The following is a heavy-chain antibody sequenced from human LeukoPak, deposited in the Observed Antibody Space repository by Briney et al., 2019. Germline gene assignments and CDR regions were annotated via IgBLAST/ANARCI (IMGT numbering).Heavy chain of an antibody. J-gene: IGHJ4*02. V-gene: IGHV3-48*01. D-gene: IGHD1-26*01. Sequence: GGSLRLSCEASGFTFSSYGLNWVRQAPGKGLEWVSFITSTSSTIHYADSVKGRFTISRDNAKNSMYLQMNSLRAEDTAVYYCARDRLTSGSYFFDYWGQGTLVTVSS. CDR3: ARDRLTSGSYFFDY. CDR1: GFTFSSYG. CDR2: ITSTSSTI.